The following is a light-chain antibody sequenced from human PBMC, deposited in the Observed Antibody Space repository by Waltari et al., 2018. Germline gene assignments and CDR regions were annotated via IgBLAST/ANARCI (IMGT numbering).Light chain of an antibody. CDR1: SGHSSNI. CDR2: VNSDGTH. J-gene: IGLJ3*02. CDR3: QTGGHGTWV. V-gene: IGLV4-69*01. Sequence: QLVLTQSPSASASLGASIKLTCTLSSGHSSNIIAWLQQQPERGPRYLMKVNSDGTHSKGDDIPDRFSGSSSGAERYRTIASLQAEDEADYYCQTGGHGTWVFGGGTKVTVL.